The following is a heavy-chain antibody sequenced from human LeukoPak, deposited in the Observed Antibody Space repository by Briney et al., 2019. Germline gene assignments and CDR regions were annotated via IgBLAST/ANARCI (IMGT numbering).Heavy chain of an antibody. CDR3: ARDWGSLRATLYYFDY. V-gene: IGHV3-30*04. CDR2: ISYDGSNK. CDR1: GFTFSSYA. J-gene: IGHJ4*02. Sequence: AGGSLRLSCAASGFTFSSYAMHWVRQAPGKGLEWVAVISYDGSNKYYADSVKGRFTISRDNSKNTLYQQMNSLRAEDTAVYYCARDWGSLRATLYYFDYWGQGTLVTVSS. D-gene: IGHD2-15*01.